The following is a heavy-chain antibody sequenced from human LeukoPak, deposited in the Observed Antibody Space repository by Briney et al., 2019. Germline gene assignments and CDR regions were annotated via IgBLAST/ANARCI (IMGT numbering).Heavy chain of an antibody. CDR2: ISWNSGSI. CDR1: GFTFDDYA. J-gene: IGHJ2*01. CDR3: AKVPGYSSSSGWYFDL. Sequence: PGGSLRLSCAASGFTFDDYAMHWVRQAPGKGLEWVSGISWNSGSIGYADSVKGRFTISRDNAKNSLYLQMNSLRAEDTALYYCAKVPGYSSSSGWYFDLWGRGTLVTVSS. D-gene: IGHD6-13*01. V-gene: IGHV3-9*01.